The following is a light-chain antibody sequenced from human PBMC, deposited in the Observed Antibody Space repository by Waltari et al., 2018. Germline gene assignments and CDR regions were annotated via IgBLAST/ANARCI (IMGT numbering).Light chain of an antibody. J-gene: IGLJ2*01. V-gene: IGLV1-40*01. CDR1: SSTIGAGYD. CDR3: QSYDSSLSGYVV. Sequence: QSVLTQPPSVSGAPGQRVTISCTGSSSTIGAGYDVQWYQQVPGRAPKLLVYGNNNRPSGVPDRFSGSKSGTSASLAIIGLQAEDEGDYYCQSYDSSLSGYVVFGGGTKLTVL. CDR2: GNN.